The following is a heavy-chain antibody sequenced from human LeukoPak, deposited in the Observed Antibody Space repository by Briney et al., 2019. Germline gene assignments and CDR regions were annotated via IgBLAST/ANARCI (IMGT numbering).Heavy chain of an antibody. D-gene: IGHD2-15*01. V-gene: IGHV3-23*01. CDR3: AKDYCSGGSCYPYYFDY. Sequence: GGSLRLSCAASGFTFSSYAMGWVRQAPGKGLEWVSAISGSGGSTYYADSVKGRFTISRDNSKNTLYLQMNSLRAEDTAVYYCAKDYCSGGSCYPYYFDYWGQGTLVTVSS. J-gene: IGHJ4*02. CDR2: ISGSGGST. CDR1: GFTFSSYA.